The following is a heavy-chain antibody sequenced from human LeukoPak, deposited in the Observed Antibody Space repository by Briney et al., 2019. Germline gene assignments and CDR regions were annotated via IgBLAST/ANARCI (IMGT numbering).Heavy chain of an antibody. Sequence: PGGSLRLSCAASGFTFSDYYMSWIRQAPGKGLEWVSYISSSGSTIYYADSVRGRFTISRDNSKNTLYLQMNSLRAEDTAVYSCAKGVVAAAIEGNYLDYWGQGTLVTVSS. D-gene: IGHD6-13*01. CDR1: GFTFSDYY. V-gene: IGHV3-11*01. CDR3: AKGVVAAAIEGNYLDY. CDR2: ISSSGSTI. J-gene: IGHJ4*02.